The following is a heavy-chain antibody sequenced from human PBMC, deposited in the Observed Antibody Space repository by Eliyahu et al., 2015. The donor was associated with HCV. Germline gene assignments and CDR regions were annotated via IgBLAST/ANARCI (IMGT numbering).Heavy chain of an antibody. CDR2: IRAGNGVT. D-gene: IGHD2-15*01. Sequence: EVQLLESGGGLVQPGGSLRLSCTASGFTFSXYAMSWVRQSPGKGLEWVSSIRAGNGVTYYADSVKGRFTISRDDSKNTLYLQMNSLRAEDTALYYCAKAPETWYYFDYWGQGSRVTVSS. CDR3: AKAPETWYYFDY. V-gene: IGHV3-23*01. J-gene: IGHJ4*03. CDR1: GFTFSXYA.